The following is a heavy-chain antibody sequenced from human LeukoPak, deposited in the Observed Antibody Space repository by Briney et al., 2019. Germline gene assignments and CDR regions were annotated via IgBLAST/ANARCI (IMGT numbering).Heavy chain of an antibody. CDR3: ARGGGAFCGGDCFRNFDH. D-gene: IGHD2-21*02. V-gene: IGHV3-66*02. CDR1: GFTVSGDY. CDR2: IYESGAT. Sequence: GGSLRLSCEASGFTVSGDYFSWVRQAPAKGLEWVSVIYESGATYYADSVKGRFTISRDNSENTLYLQLKSLMPEDTAVYYCARGGGAFCGGDCFRNFDHWGQGTLVTVSS. J-gene: IGHJ4*02.